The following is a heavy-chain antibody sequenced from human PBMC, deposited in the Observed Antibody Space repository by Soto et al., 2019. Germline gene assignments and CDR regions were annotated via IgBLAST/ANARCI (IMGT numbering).Heavy chain of an antibody. Sequence: EVQLVESGGGLVQPGGSLRLSCAASGFTVSSSYMGWVRQAPGKGLEWVSSIYSGGNTYYADSVRGRFTISTDNSKDTLYLQMNSLRVDDTAMYYCARHVWYYWYFDLWGRGTLVTVSS. CDR1: GFTVSSSY. CDR3: ARHVWYYWYFDL. V-gene: IGHV3-66*04. D-gene: IGHD2-15*01. J-gene: IGHJ2*01. CDR2: IYSGGNT.